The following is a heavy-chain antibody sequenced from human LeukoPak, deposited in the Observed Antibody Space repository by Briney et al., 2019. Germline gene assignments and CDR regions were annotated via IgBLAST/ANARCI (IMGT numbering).Heavy chain of an antibody. CDR3: TTHLYCSGGSCHY. D-gene: IGHD2-15*01. CDR2: IKSKTVGGTT. J-gene: IGHJ4*02. CDR1: GFTFSNAW. Sequence: PGGSLRLSCAASGFTFSNAWMSWVRQAPGKGLEWVGRIKSKTVGGTTDYAAPVKGRFTISRDDSKNTLYLQMNSLKTEDTAVYYCTTHLYCSGGSCHYWGQGTLVTVSS. V-gene: IGHV3-15*01.